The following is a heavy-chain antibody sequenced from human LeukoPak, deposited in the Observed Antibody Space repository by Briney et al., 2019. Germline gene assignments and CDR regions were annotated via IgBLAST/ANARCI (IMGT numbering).Heavy chain of an antibody. CDR2: IYSGGST. CDR1: GLTFSSYN. J-gene: IGHJ4*02. Sequence: GGSLRLSCAASGLTFSSYNMNWVRQAPGKGLEWVSVIYSGGSTYYADSVKGRFTISRDNSKNTLYLQMNSLRAEDTAVYYCARVRGRYDYFDYWGQGTLVTVSS. D-gene: IGHD2-2*01. CDR3: ARVRGRYDYFDY. V-gene: IGHV3-66*01.